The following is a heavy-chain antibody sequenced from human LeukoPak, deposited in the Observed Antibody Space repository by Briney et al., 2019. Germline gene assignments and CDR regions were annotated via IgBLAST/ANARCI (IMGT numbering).Heavy chain of an antibody. Sequence: SETLSLTCAVYGGSFSGYYWSWIRQPPGKGLEWIGEINHSGSTNYNPSLKSRVTISIDTSKNQFSLKLSSVTAADTALYYCARGPGTWYYYWGQGSLVTVSS. CDR3: ARGPGTWYYY. J-gene: IGHJ4*02. CDR1: GGSFSGYY. CDR2: INHSGST. D-gene: IGHD6-13*01. V-gene: IGHV4-34*01.